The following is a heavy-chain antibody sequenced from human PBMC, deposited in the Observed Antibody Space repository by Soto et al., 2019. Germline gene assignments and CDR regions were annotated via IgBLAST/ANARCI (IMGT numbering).Heavy chain of an antibody. Sequence: ASVKVSCKASGYTFTGYYMHWVRQAPGQGLEWMGWINPNSGGTNYAQKFQGWVTMTRDTSISTAYMELSRLRSDDTAVYYCARGERVTIFGVVIRPVYYYYGMDVWGQGTTVTVSS. CDR1: GYTFTGYY. D-gene: IGHD3-3*01. CDR3: ARGERVTIFGVVIRPVYYYYGMDV. V-gene: IGHV1-2*04. J-gene: IGHJ6*02. CDR2: INPNSGGT.